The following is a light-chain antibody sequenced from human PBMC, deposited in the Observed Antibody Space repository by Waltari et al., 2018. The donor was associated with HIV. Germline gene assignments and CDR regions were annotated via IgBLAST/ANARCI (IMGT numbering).Light chain of an antibody. Sequence: QLVLTQSPSASASLGASVTLTCALTSGQSRYAVAWHQQQPEKGPRFLMKAKSDGSYVKGAGIPDRFSGSSSGTERYLLISRLQTEDEADYYCQTWGPGTVVFGGGTKLTVL. CDR1: SGQSRYA. J-gene: IGLJ2*01. CDR3: QTWGPGTVV. CDR2: AKSDGSY. V-gene: IGLV4-69*01.